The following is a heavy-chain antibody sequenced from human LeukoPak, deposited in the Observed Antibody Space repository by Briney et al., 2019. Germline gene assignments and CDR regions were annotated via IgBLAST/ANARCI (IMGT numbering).Heavy chain of an antibody. J-gene: IGHJ6*03. CDR1: GFTFHYYN. CDR2: ITSSGAYI. CDR3: AREPYSVEYGNYYYYYRDV. V-gene: IGHV3-21*01. D-gene: IGHD1-26*01. Sequence: GGSLRLSCAASGFTFHYYNMNWVRQAPGKELEWVSSITSSGAYIFYADSVRGRFTISRDNAKDSLYLQMNSLGPEDTAGYYCAREPYSVEYGNYYYYYRDVWGKGTTVTISS.